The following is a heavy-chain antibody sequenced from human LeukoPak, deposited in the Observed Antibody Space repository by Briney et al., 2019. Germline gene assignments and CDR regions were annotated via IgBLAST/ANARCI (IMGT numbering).Heavy chain of an antibody. J-gene: IGHJ4*02. V-gene: IGHV3-30*02. CDR2: IRYDGSNK. D-gene: IGHD2-15*01. Sequence: PGGSLRLSCAASGFTFSTYGMHWVRQAPGKGLEWVAFIRYDGSNKYYADSVKGRFTISRDNSKNTLYLQMNSLRAEDTAVYYCAKEPSYCSGGSCYYGEGYFDYWGQGTLVTVSS. CDR3: AKEPSYCSGGSCYYGEGYFDY. CDR1: GFTFSTYG.